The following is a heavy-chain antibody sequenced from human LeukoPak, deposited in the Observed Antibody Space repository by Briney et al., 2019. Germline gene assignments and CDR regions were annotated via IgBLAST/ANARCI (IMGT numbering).Heavy chain of an antibody. J-gene: IGHJ4*02. V-gene: IGHV3-30*18. CDR3: AKAWSVVVAFSTFNY. Sequence: GRSLRLSCAASGFTFSSYGMHWVRQAPGKGLEWVAVISYDGSNKYYADSVKGRFTISRDNSKNTLYLQMNSLRAEDTAVYYCAKAWSVVVAFSTFNYWGQGTLVTVSS. CDR1: GFTFSSYG. D-gene: IGHD2-15*01. CDR2: ISYDGSNK.